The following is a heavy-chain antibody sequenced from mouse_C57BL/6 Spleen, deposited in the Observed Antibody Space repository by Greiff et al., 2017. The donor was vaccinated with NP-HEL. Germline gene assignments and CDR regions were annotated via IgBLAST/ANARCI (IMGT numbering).Heavy chain of an antibody. Sequence: VQLQQSGAELVRPGASVKLSCTASGFNIKDDYMHWVKQRPEQGLEWIGWIDPENGDTEYASKFQGKATITADTSSNTAYLQLSSLTSEDTAVYYCTTDYGSSYAYFDYWGQGTTLTVSS. CDR1: GFNIKDDY. D-gene: IGHD1-1*01. CDR2: IDPENGDT. V-gene: IGHV14-4*01. CDR3: TTDYGSSYAYFDY. J-gene: IGHJ2*01.